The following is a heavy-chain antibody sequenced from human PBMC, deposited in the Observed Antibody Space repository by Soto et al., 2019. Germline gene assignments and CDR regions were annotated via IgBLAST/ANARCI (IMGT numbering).Heavy chain of an antibody. CDR1: GITFDNYV. J-gene: IGHJ4*02. CDR2: ISRSGDTS. V-gene: IGHV3-23*01. D-gene: IGHD2-15*01. Sequence: PGGSLRLSCAVSGITFDNYVMTWCPRGPGKGLEWIYPISRSGDTSYSADSAKGRFTNTRDNSKSRLYLEMSSLRAEDTALYYCAKDALVGGGISAFDYWGQGILVTVSS. CDR3: AKDALVGGGISAFDY.